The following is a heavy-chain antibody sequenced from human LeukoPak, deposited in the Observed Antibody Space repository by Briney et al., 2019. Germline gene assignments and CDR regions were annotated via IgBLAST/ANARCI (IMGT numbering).Heavy chain of an antibody. D-gene: IGHD3-10*01. V-gene: IGHV3-7*03. CDR2: IKQDGSEK. J-gene: IGHJ4*02. Sequence: GGSLRLSCAASGFTVSSNYMSWVRQAPGKGLEWVANIKQDGSEKFYVDSVKGRFTISRDNAKNSLSLQMNSLRVEDTAVYYCATPNYYASGKYFGYWGQGTLVTVSS. CDR3: ATPNYYASGKYFGY. CDR1: GFTVSSNY.